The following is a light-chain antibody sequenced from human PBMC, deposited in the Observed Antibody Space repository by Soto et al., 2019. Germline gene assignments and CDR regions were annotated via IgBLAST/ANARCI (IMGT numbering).Light chain of an antibody. CDR1: SSDVGAYDY. CDR3: TSYAGNNNLA. Sequence: QSALTHPPSASGSPGQSVTISFTGTSSDVGAYDYVSWHQQHPGKAPKLMIYEVSKRTSGVTDRFSGSKSGNTASLTVSGLQAEDEAEYYCTSYAGNNNLAFGGGTKLTVL. CDR2: EVS. J-gene: IGLJ2*01. V-gene: IGLV2-8*01.